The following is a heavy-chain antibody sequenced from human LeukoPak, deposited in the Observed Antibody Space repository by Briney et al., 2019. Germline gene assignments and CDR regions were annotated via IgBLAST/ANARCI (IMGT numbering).Heavy chain of an antibody. CDR1: GHTFTGYY. D-gene: IGHD3-10*01. CDR2: INPNSGGT. J-gene: IGHJ6*03. Sequence: GASVKVSCKASGHTFTGYYMHWVRQAPGQGLEWVGWINPNSGGTNYAQKFQGRVTMTRDTSISTAYMELSRLRSDDTAVYYCAREPPKSSRGGGYYYYYYMDVWGKGTTVTVSS. V-gene: IGHV1-2*02. CDR3: AREPPKSSRGGGYYYYYYMDV.